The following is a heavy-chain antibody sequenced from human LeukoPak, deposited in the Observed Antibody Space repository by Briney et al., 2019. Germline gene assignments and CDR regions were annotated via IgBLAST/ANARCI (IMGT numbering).Heavy chain of an antibody. V-gene: IGHV3-30*02. Sequence: PGGSLRLSCAASGFTFSSYGMHWVRQAPGKGPEWVTFIRYDGSDKYYADSVKSRFTISRDNSKNTLYLQMNSLRAEDTAVYYCAKGGSGSYLDVFDIWGQGTMVTVSS. CDR2: IRYDGSDK. CDR1: GFTFSSYG. J-gene: IGHJ3*02. D-gene: IGHD1-26*01. CDR3: AKGGSGSYLDVFDI.